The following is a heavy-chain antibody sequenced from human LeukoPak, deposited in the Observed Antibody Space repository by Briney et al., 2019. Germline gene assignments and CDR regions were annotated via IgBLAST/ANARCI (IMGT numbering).Heavy chain of an antibody. J-gene: IGHJ3*02. CDR2: IYSGGST. CDR1: GFTVSSNY. D-gene: IGHD6-13*01. Sequence: PGGSLRLSCAASGFTVSSNYMSWVRQAPGKVLEWVAVIYSGGSTYYADSVKGRFTISRDNSKNTLYLQMNSLRAEDTAVYYCAKVLDDTGYSSSWYWGPTDAFDIWGQGTMVTVSS. V-gene: IGHV3-66*01. CDR3: AKVLDDTGYSSSWYWGPTDAFDI.